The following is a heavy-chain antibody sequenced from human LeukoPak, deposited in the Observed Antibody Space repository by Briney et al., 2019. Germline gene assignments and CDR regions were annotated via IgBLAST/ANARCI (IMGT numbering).Heavy chain of an antibody. CDR2: INWNGGST. Sequence: GGSLRLSCAASGFNFDDYGVSWVRQAPGKGLEWVSGINWNGGSTGFVDSVKGRFTISRDNAKNSLYLQMNSLRAEDTALYYCARGERGDFDFWGQGTLVTVSS. V-gene: IGHV3-20*04. CDR3: ARGERGDFDF. J-gene: IGHJ4*02. D-gene: IGHD1-1*01. CDR1: GFNFDDYG.